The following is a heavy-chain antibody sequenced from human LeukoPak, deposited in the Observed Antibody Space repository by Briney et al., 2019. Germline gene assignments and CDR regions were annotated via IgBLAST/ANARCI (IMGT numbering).Heavy chain of an antibody. CDR3: ARVRKGIAAAGSMDV. CDR2: IYTSGST. V-gene: IGHV4-4*07. Sequence: PSETLSLTCTVSGGSISSYYWSWIRQPAGKGLVWIGRIYTSGSTNYNPSLKSRVTMSVDTSKNQFSLKLSSVTAADTAVYYCARVRKGIAAAGSMDVWGQGTTVTVSS. CDR1: GGSISSYY. J-gene: IGHJ6*02. D-gene: IGHD6-13*01.